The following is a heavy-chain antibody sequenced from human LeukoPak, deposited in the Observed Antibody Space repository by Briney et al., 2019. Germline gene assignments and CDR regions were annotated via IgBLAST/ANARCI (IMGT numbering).Heavy chain of an antibody. D-gene: IGHD3-9*01. J-gene: IGHJ4*02. CDR3: ATRGDILTGYPYYFDY. CDR1: GFTFSSYA. Sequence: PGGSLRLSCAASGFTFSSYAMSWVRRAPGKGLEWVSAISGSGGSTYYADSVKGRFTISRDNSKNTLYLQMNSLRAEDTAVYYCATRGDILTGYPYYFDYWGQGTLVTVSS. CDR2: ISGSGGST. V-gene: IGHV3-23*01.